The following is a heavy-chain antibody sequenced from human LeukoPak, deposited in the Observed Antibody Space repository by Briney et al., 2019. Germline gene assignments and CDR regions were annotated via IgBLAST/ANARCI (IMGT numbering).Heavy chain of an antibody. V-gene: IGHV3-30*04. D-gene: IGHD5-18*01. CDR2: ISYDGSNK. CDR1: GFTFSSYA. CDR3: ASGKYRYGDNWFDP. J-gene: IGHJ5*02. Sequence: GGSLKLSCAASGFTFSSYAMHWVRQAPGKGLEWVAVISYDGSNKYYADSVKGRFTISRDNSKNTLYLQMNSLRAEDTAVYFCASGKYRYGDNWFDPWGQGTLVTVSS.